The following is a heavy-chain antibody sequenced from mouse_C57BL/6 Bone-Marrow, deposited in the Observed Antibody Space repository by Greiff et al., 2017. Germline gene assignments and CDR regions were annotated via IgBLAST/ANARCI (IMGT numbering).Heavy chain of an antibody. CDR2: IYPRSGNT. D-gene: IGHD2-13*01. CDR1: GYTFPSYG. J-gene: IGHJ2*01. Sequence: QVHVKQSGAELARPGASVKLSCKASGYTFPSYGISWVKQRTGQGLEWIGEIYPRSGNTYYNEKFKGKATLTADKSSSTAYMELRSLTAEDYAVYFWARKDGDVHYWGQGTTLTVSS. V-gene: IGHV1-81*01. CDR3: ARKDGDVHY.